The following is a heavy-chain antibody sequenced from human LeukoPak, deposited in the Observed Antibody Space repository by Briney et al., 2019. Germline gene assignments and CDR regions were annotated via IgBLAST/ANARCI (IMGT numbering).Heavy chain of an antibody. V-gene: IGHV3-23*01. D-gene: IGHD1-26*01. CDR1: GFIFSSSG. Sequence: PGGSLRLSCAASGFIFSSSGMSWVRQAPGRGLEWVSTISSSGDDTFYADSVKGRFTISRDNSKNTLYLRMNSLRAEDTAVYYCGRGASYSYIDYWGQGSLVTVSS. CDR2: ISSSGDDT. J-gene: IGHJ4*02. CDR3: GRGASYSYIDY.